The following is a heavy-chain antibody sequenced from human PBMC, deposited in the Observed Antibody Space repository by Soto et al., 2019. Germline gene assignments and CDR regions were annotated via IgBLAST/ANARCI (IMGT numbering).Heavy chain of an antibody. CDR3: ARSISLAGDY. V-gene: IGHV1-3*01. CDR2: INAGNGNT. CDR1: GYTFTSYA. D-gene: IGHD3-16*01. J-gene: IGHJ4*02. Sequence: QVQLVQSVAEVKKHGASVKDSCKASGYTFTSYAMHWVRQAPGQRLEWMGGINAGNGNTKYSQKFQGRVTSTRDTSASTAYLELSSLRSEDTAVYYCARSISLAGDYWGQGTLVTVSS.